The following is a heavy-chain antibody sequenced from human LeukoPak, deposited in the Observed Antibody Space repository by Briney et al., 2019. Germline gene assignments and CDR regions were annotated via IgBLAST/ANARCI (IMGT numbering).Heavy chain of an antibody. Sequence: APVKVSCKASGYTFSSYSINWVRQAPGQGLEWMGWISTYNGNTNYAQKLQGRVTMTTDTSTSTAYMELRSLRSDDTAVHYCAKDRWRDGSSSFDNWGQGTLVTVSS. CDR3: AKDRWRDGSSSFDN. J-gene: IGHJ4*02. CDR1: GYTFSSYS. V-gene: IGHV1-18*01. CDR2: ISTYNGNT. D-gene: IGHD6-6*01.